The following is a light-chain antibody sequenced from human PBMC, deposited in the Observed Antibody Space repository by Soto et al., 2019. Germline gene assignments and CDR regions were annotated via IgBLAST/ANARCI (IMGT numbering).Light chain of an antibody. J-gene: IGLJ1*01. CDR2: DVG. Sequence: QSALTQAASVSGSPGQSITISCTGSSSDVGGYNYVSWYQQHPGKAPKLMIYDVGVRPSGVSNRFSGSKSGNTASLTISGLQAEDEADYYCTSYEVFGTGTKVTVL. CDR3: TSYEV. CDR1: SSDVGGYNY. V-gene: IGLV2-14*03.